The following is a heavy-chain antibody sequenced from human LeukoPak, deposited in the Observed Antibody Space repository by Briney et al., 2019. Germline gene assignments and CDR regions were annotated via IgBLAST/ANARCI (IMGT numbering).Heavy chain of an antibody. Sequence: GESLRISCKGSGYNFANYLIVWVRQMPGKGLEWMGSIQPGDSDTRYSPPFQGQVTISADKSISTAYLQWSSLKASDTAMYYCARLSIVGATLSYFDYWGQGTLVTVSS. V-gene: IGHV5-51*01. CDR2: IQPGDSDT. D-gene: IGHD1-26*01. CDR1: GYNFANYL. CDR3: ARLSIVGATLSYFDY. J-gene: IGHJ4*02.